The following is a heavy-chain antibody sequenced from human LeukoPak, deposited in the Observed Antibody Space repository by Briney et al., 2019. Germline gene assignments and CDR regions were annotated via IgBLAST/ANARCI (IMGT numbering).Heavy chain of an antibody. CDR3: ATDHSMANTAWWFDY. D-gene: IGHD5-24*01. CDR2: INPSGTGT. CDR1: GYTITNNY. V-gene: IGHV1-46*01. Sequence: ASVKVSCKASGYTITNNYMHWVRQAPGQGLEWMGVINPSGTGTSYAQKFQGRITMSRDTSTSTVYMELSSLRSEDTAFYYCATDHSMANTAWWFDYWGQGTLVTVSS. J-gene: IGHJ5*01.